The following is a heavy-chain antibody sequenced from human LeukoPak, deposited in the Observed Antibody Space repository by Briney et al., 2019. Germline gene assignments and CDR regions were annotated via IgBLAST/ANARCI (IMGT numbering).Heavy chain of an antibody. D-gene: IGHD2-2*01. J-gene: IGHJ5*02. CDR1: GYTFTAYY. CDR3: ARARPGIVVVPAATSNWFDP. V-gene: IGHV1-2*04. CDR2: INPNSGGT. Sequence: ASVKVSCKASGYTFTAYYMHWVRQAPGQGLEWMGWINPNSGGTNYAQKFQGWVTMTRDTSISTAYMELSRLRSDDTAVYYCARARPGIVVVPAATSNWFDPWGQGTLVTVSS.